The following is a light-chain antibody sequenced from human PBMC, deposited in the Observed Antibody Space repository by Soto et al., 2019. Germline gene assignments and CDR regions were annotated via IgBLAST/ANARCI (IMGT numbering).Light chain of an antibody. Sequence: DIQMTQSPSTLSASVGDRVTITCRASQTISSWLAWYQQKPGKPIQLLIYGASTLHSGVPSRFSGSGSGADFTLTISCLQSEDFATYYCQQYYSYPRTFGQGTKVDIK. CDR1: QTISSW. J-gene: IGKJ1*01. CDR3: QQYYSYPRT. V-gene: IGKV1-5*01. CDR2: GAS.